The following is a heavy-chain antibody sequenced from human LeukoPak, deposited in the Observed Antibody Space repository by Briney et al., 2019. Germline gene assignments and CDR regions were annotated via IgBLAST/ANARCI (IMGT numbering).Heavy chain of an antibody. CDR3: AREEPWGSAYGDV. CDR1: GFTFNSYS. D-gene: IGHD1-14*01. V-gene: IGHV3-21*01. CDR2: ISGSNSYI. J-gene: IGHJ6*03. Sequence: KSGGSLRLSCAASGFTFNSYSMNWVRQAPGKGLEWVSSISGSNSYIYYADSMKGRFTISRDNVRNSLYLQMNSLRAEDTAVYYCAREEPWGSAYGDVWAKGTTVTVSS.